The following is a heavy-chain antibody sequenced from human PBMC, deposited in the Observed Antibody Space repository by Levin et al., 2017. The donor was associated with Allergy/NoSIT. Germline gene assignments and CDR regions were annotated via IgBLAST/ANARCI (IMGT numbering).Heavy chain of an antibody. J-gene: IGHJ6*02. CDR1: GFTFRSYA. D-gene: IGHD1-1*01. CDR2: ISFNAVNK. V-gene: IGHV3-30*04. CDR3: ARSLEHFFYYYAIDV. Sequence: PAGGSLRLSCTGSGFTFRSYALHWVRQAPGKGLEWVSIISFNAVNKYYADSLRGRLTISRDNSNNTVYLEMNSLRPDDTAVYYCARSLEHFFYYYAIDVWGQGTTVTVSS.